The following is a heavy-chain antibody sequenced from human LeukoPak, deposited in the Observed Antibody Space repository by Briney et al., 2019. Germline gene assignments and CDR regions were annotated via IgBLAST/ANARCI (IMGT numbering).Heavy chain of an antibody. D-gene: IGHD3-3*01. CDR1: GFTFSSYG. V-gene: IGHV3-30*18. Sequence: GRSLRLSCAASGFTFSSYGMHWVRQAPGKGLEWVAVISYDGSNKYYADSVKGRFTISRDNSKNTLYLQMNSLRAEDTAVYYCAKPLRFLERLWDYWGQGTLVTVSS. CDR3: AKPLRFLERLWDY. CDR2: ISYDGSNK. J-gene: IGHJ4*02.